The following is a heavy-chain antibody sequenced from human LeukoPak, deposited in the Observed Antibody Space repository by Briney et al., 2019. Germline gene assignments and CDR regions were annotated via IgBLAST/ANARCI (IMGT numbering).Heavy chain of an antibody. J-gene: IGHJ4*02. Sequence: GGSLRLSCTASGFTFGGYAMSWVRQAPGKGLEWVGFIRSNSYGATTEYAASAKDRFTISRDNAKNSLNLQMNSLRAEDTAVYYCARDQGVADYVIAYWGQGTLVTVSS. CDR1: GFTFGGYA. D-gene: IGHD3-16*01. CDR2: IRSNSYGATT. CDR3: ARDQGVADYVIAY. V-gene: IGHV3-49*04.